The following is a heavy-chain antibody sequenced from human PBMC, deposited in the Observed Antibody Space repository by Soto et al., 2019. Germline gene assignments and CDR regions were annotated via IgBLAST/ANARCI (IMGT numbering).Heavy chain of an antibody. V-gene: IGHV3-72*01. D-gene: IGHD6-13*01. CDR1: GFTFSDHY. J-gene: IGHJ4*02. CDR2: TRNKANSYTT. CDR3: ARVASSWTQGVDY. Sequence: EVQLLESGGGLVQPGGSLRLSCAASGFTFSDHYMDWVRQAPGKGLEWVGRTRNKANSYTTEYAASVKGRFTISRDDSKNSLYLQMNSLKTEDKAVYYCARVASSWTQGVDYWGQGTLVTVSS.